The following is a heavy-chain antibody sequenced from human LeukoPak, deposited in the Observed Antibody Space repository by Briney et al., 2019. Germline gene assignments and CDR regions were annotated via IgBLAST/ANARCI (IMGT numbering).Heavy chain of an antibody. J-gene: IGHJ6*02. CDR1: GGTFSSYA. Sequence: SVKVSCKASGGTFSSYAISWVRQAPGQGLEWMGGIIPIFGTANYAQKFQGRVTITADESTSTAYMELSSLRSEDTAVYYCARDRPTTGIRAWSPHYYYYGMDVWSQGTTVTVSS. V-gene: IGHV1-69*13. CDR2: IIPIFGTA. CDR3: ARDRPTTGIRAWSPHYYYYGMDV. D-gene: IGHD2-8*02.